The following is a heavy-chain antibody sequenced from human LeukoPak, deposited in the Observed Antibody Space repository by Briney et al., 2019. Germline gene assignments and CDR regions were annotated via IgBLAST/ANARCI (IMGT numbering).Heavy chain of an antibody. CDR1: GGSISSGGYY. Sequence: SQTLSRTCTVSGGSISSGGYYWSWLRQPPGKGLEWIGYIYHSGSTYYNPSLKSRVTISVDRSKNQYSLKLSSVTAADTAVYYCARDAGPAAGTFDYWGQGTLVTVSS. J-gene: IGHJ4*02. CDR3: ARDAGPAAGTFDY. D-gene: IGHD6-13*01. V-gene: IGHV4-30-2*01. CDR2: IYHSGST.